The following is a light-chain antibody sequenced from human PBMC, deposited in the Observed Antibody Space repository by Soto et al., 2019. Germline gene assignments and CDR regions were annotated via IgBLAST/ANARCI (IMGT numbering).Light chain of an antibody. V-gene: IGKV3-15*01. CDR1: QSIRQN. J-gene: IGKJ2*01. CDR2: EAS. Sequence: ELVLLQSPATLSVSPGERATLSCRASQSIRQNLAWYQQKPGQAPTLLIYEASTRATGVPARFSGSGSGTEFTLTISSLQSEDFAIYYCQQSHNYMYTFGQGTKLEIK. CDR3: QQSHNYMYT.